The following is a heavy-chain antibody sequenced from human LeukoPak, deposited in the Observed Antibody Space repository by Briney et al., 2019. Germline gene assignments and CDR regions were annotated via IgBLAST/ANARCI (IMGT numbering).Heavy chain of an antibody. Sequence: PGGSLRLSCAASGFTFSSYAMSWVRQAPGKGLEWVSAISGSGGSTYYADSVKGRFTISRDNYKNTLYLQMNSLRAEDTAVYYCAKDVNYCSSTSCQYCYMDVWGKGTTVTVSS. J-gene: IGHJ6*03. CDR3: AKDVNYCSSTSCQYCYMDV. D-gene: IGHD2-2*01. CDR2: ISGSGGST. CDR1: GFTFSSYA. V-gene: IGHV3-23*01.